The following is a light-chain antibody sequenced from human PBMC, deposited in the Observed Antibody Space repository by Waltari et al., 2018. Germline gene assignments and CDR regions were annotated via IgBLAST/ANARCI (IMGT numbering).Light chain of an antibody. J-gene: IGLJ3*02. V-gene: IGLV2-14*01. CDR3: SSYTSSSTWV. Sequence: QSALTQPASVSGSPGQSISISCTGTSSDVGLSNYVSWYQQHPGKAPKLMIYEVSNRPSGISNRFSGSKSDNTASLTISGLQAEDEADYYCSSYTSSSTWVFGGGTKLTVL. CDR1: SSDVGLSNY. CDR2: EVS.